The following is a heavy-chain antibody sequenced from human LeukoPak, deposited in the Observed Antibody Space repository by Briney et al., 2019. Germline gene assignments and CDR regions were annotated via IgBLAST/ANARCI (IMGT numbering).Heavy chain of an antibody. CDR1: GFTFSSYS. CDR3: AREVVVRYFDYFDY. J-gene: IGHJ4*02. CDR2: ISSSSSTI. Sequence: GGSLRLSCAASGFTFSSYSMNWVRQAPGKGLEWVSYISSSSSTIYYADSVKGRFTISRDNAKNSLYLKMNSQRAEDTAVYYCAREVVVRYFDYFDYWGQGTLVTVSS. D-gene: IGHD3-9*01. V-gene: IGHV3-48*01.